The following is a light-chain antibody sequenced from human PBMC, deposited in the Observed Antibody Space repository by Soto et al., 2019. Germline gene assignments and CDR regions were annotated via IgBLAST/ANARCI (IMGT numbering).Light chain of an antibody. V-gene: IGKV1-39*01. Sequence: DIQMTQSPSSLSASVGNRVTITCRASQSISTYLNWYQKKPGKAPNLLIYDASRLQSGVPSRFSGSGGGTDFTLSISSVQPEDFETYFCQQSYMDPITFGQGTQLEI. CDR1: QSISTY. CDR3: QQSYMDPIT. CDR2: DAS. J-gene: IGKJ5*01.